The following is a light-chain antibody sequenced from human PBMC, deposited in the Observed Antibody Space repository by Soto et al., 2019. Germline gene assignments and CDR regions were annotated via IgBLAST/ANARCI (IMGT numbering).Light chain of an antibody. CDR1: QGVTTN. V-gene: IGKV3-15*01. CDR2: DVS. J-gene: IGKJ5*01. CDR3: QQYNNWPFS. Sequence: EIVIAHSPVTLSFSPVERAILSCRAGQGVTTNFAWYQQKSGQSPRLLIYDVSIRATGVPARFSGTGSETDFTLTISGLQSEDSAVYFCQQYNNWPFSFGQGTRLEIK.